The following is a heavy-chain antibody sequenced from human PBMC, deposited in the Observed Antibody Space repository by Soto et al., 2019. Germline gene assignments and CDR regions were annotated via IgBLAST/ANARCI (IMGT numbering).Heavy chain of an antibody. J-gene: IGHJ4*02. Sequence: QVQLQESGPGLVKPSGTLSITCTVSGGSISGDYLIWIWQSPGKGLEWFGHIFYSGITNYNPSLKSRSTLAGETSKTQFYLRLSSVTAADPAVYYCARVGSSGWTPDNWGQGILVTVSP. CDR2: IFYSGIT. V-gene: IGHV4-59*01. D-gene: IGHD6-19*01. CDR3: ARVGSSGWTPDN. CDR1: GGSISGDY.